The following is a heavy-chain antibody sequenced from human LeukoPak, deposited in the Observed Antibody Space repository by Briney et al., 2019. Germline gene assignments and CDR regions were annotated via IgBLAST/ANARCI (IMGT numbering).Heavy chain of an antibody. CDR1: GFTFSNAW. J-gene: IGHJ4*02. CDR3: ASRIATAGSVDY. V-gene: IGHV3-23*01. Sequence: GGSLRLSCAASGFTFSNAWMSWVRQAPGKGLEWVSAISGSGGSTYYADSVKGRFTISRDNSKNTLHLQMNTLRAEDTAVYYCASRIATAGSVDYWGQGTLVTVSS. D-gene: IGHD6-13*01. CDR2: ISGSGGST.